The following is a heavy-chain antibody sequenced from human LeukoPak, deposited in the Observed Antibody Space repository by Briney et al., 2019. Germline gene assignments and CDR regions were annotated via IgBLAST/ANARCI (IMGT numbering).Heavy chain of an antibody. D-gene: IGHD5-12*01. CDR1: GGSISSSGYY. CDR2: FSYTGNT. V-gene: IGHV4-39*01. J-gene: IGHJ3*02. Sequence: SETLSLTCTVSGGSISSSGYYWGWIRQPPGKGLEWIGSFSYTGNTYYNPSLKSRVTISVDTSKNQFSLKLRSVTAADTAVYYCARHSRSAYTGYENAFDIWGQGTTVTVSS. CDR3: ARHSRSAYTGYENAFDI.